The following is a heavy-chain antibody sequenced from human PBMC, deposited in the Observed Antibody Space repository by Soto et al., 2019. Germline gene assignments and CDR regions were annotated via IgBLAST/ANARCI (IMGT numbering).Heavy chain of an antibody. D-gene: IGHD2-21*02. J-gene: IGHJ3*02. CDR3: ARQYCGGDCYTFFGAFDI. V-gene: IGHV1-69*13. CDR2: IIPIFGTA. CDR1: GGTFSSYA. Sequence: SVKVSFKASGGTFSSYAISWVRQAPGQGLEWMGGIIPIFGTANYAQKFQGRVTITADESTSTAYMELSSLRSEDTAVYYCARQYCGGDCYTFFGAFDIWGQGTMVTVSS.